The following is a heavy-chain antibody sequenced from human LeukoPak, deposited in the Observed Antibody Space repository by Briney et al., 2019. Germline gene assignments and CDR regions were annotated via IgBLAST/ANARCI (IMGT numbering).Heavy chain of an antibody. V-gene: IGHV1-18*01. D-gene: IGHD5-12*01. CDR1: GYTFTKYG. CDR2: ISPHKGNT. Sequence: ASVKVSCKASGYTFTKYGISWVRQAPGQGLEWMGWISPHKGNTDYAQKFQGRVTMTTDTSTSTAYMELRSLRSDDTAVYYCARDLEYSGYFHTLKNWFDPWGQGTLVTVSS. CDR3: ARDLEYSGYFHTLKNWFDP. J-gene: IGHJ5*02.